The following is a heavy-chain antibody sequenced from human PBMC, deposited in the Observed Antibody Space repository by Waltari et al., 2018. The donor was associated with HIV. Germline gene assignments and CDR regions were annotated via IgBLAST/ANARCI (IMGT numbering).Heavy chain of an antibody. CDR1: GFTVSSNY. D-gene: IGHD6-13*01. Sequence: EVQLVESGGGLVQPGGSLRLSCAASGFTVSSNYMSWVRQAPGKGLEWVLVIYSGGSTYYADSVKGRFTISRDNSKNTLYLQMNSLRAEDTAVYYCAREGKVRIAAVGRWFDPWGQGTLVTVSS. J-gene: IGHJ5*02. V-gene: IGHV3-66*01. CDR2: IYSGGST. CDR3: AREGKVRIAAVGRWFDP.